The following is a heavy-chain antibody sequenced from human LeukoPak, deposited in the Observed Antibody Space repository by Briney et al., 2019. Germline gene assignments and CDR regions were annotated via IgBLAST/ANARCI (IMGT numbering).Heavy chain of an antibody. D-gene: IGHD3-3*01. V-gene: IGHV3-48*03. CDR2: ISGSGTTI. Sequence: GGSLRLSCGTSGFIFSNYDMNWVRQAPGKGLEWVSYISGSGTTIYYADSVKGRFTISRDNAKNSLYLQMNSLRAEDTAVYYCVRDERGGSGNYDVWTFDYWGQGALVSVSS. CDR3: VRDERGGSGNYDVWTFDY. CDR1: GFIFSNYD. J-gene: IGHJ4*02.